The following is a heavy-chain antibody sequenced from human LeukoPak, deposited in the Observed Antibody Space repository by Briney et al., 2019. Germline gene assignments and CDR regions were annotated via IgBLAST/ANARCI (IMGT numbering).Heavy chain of an antibody. CDR1: SSYA. V-gene: IGHV6-1*01. J-gene: IGHJ4*02. D-gene: IGHD6-13*01. CDR3: TRGAGAGTCFDY. Sequence: SSYAISWVRQAPGQGLEWLGRTYYRSKWYYDYAVSVKSRITFNPDTSKNQFTLQLNSVTPEDTAVYYCTRGAGAGTCFDYWGQGTLVTVPS. CDR2: TYYRSKWYY.